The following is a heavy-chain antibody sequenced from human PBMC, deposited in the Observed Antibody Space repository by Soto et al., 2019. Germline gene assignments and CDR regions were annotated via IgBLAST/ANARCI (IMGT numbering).Heavy chain of an antibody. D-gene: IGHD3-3*02. CDR3: ARRSIRLAAFDI. CDR2: INPNSGGT. J-gene: IGHJ3*02. CDR1: GYTFTGYY. V-gene: IGHV1-2*02. Sequence: QVQLVQSGAEVKKPGASVKVSCKASGYTFTGYYMHWVRQAPGQGLEWMGWINPNSGGTNYAQKFQGRLNMTRDTSLSPAYMELSRLRSDDTDVYYCARRSIRLAAFDIWGQGTMVTLSS.